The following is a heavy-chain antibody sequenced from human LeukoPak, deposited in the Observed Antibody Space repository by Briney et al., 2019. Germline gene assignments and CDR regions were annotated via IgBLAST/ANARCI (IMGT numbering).Heavy chain of an antibody. CDR3: ARVSADTAMVCWFDP. CDR2: IKQDGSEK. D-gene: IGHD5-18*01. Sequence: GGSLRLSCAASGFTFSSYWMSWVRQAPGKGLEWAANIKQDGSEKYYVDSVKGRFTISRDNAKNSLYLQMNSLRAEDTAVYYCARVSADTAMVCWFDPWGQGTLVTVSS. CDR1: GFTFSSYW. J-gene: IGHJ5*02. V-gene: IGHV3-7*01.